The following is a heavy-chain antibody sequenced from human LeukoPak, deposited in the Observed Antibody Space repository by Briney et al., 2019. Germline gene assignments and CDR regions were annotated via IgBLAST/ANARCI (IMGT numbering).Heavy chain of an antibody. CDR3: XXXXXXXASYYYYYMDV. Sequence: SXAAXGFTFSSYGIHWVRQAPGKGLEWVAFIRYDGSNKYYADSVKGRFTISRDNSKNTVYLQMNSLRAEDTAVYYXXXXXXXXASYYYYYMDVWGKGTTVTVSS. V-gene: IGHV3-30*02. J-gene: IGHJ6*03. CDR1: GFTFSSYG. CDR2: IRYDGSNK.